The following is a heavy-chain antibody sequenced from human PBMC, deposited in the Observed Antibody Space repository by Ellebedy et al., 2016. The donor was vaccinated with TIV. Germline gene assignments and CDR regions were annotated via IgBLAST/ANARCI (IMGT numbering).Heavy chain of an antibody. V-gene: IGHV1-8*01. CDR3: VRRGRWVRWFDP. CDR1: GYTFTSHD. Sequence: ASVKVSXKASGYTFTSHDINWVRQATGQGLEWMGWMNPNSGDTGYAERFQGRVTMTRNTSISTAYMELSSLRSDDTAVYYCVRRGRWVRWFDPWGQGTLVTVSS. J-gene: IGHJ5*02. D-gene: IGHD1-26*01. CDR2: MNPNSGDT.